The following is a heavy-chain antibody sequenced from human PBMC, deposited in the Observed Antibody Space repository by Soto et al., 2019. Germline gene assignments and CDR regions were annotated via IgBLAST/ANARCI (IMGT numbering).Heavy chain of an antibody. CDR2: INAGNGNT. CDR3: ARVRLMITFGGVISRPDY. Sequence: QVQLVQSGAEVKKPGASVKVSCKASGYTFTSYAMHWVRQAPGQRLEWMGWINAGNGNTKYSQKFQGRVTITRDTSASTAYMELSSLRSEDTAVYYCARVRLMITFGGVISRPDYWGQGTLVTVSS. CDR1: GYTFTSYA. J-gene: IGHJ4*02. V-gene: IGHV1-3*01. D-gene: IGHD3-16*01.